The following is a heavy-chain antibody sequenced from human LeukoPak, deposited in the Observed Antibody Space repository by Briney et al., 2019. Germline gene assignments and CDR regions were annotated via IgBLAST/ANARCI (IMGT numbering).Heavy chain of an antibody. CDR1: GGSISSYY. CDR2: IYYSGGT. CDR3: ARTYSWAAALDY. V-gene: IGHV4-59*01. D-gene: IGHD6-13*01. J-gene: IGHJ4*02. Sequence: PSEALSLTCTVSGGSISSYYWSWIRQPPGKGLEWIGYIYYSGGTNYNPSLKSRVTISVDASKNQFSLKLSSVTAADTAVYYCARTYSWAAALDYWGQGTLVTVSS.